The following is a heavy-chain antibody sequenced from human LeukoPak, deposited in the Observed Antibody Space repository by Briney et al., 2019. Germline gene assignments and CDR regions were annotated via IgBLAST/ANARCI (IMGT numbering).Heavy chain of an antibody. V-gene: IGHV4-61*02. Sequence: SETLSLTCTVSGASISSGSYYWSWIRQPAGKGLEWIGRIYTSGSTNYNPSLKSRVTISVDTSKNQFSMKLSSVTAADTAVYYCARGHSSGWYGHFDYWGQGTLVTVSS. CDR1: GASISSGSYY. CDR2: IYTSGST. CDR3: ARGHSSGWYGHFDY. J-gene: IGHJ4*02. D-gene: IGHD6-19*01.